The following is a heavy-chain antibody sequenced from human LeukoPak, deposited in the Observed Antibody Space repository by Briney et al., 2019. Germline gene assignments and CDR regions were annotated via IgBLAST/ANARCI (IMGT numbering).Heavy chain of an antibody. CDR3: ARGRYSSGCLISIDY. D-gene: IGHD6-19*01. Sequence: PSETLSLTCAVYGGSFSGYYWSWIRQPPGKGLEWIGEINHSGSTNYNPSLKSRVTISVDTSKNRFSLKLSSVTAADTAVYYCARGRYSSGCLISIDYWGQGTLVTVSS. CDR1: GGSFSGYY. V-gene: IGHV4-34*01. J-gene: IGHJ4*02. CDR2: INHSGST.